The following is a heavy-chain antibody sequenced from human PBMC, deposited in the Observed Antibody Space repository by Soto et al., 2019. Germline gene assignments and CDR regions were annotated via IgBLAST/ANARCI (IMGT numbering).Heavy chain of an antibody. J-gene: IGHJ4*02. CDR1: GYDFTSYW. D-gene: IGHD4-17*01. CDR2: IYPDDSDT. CDR3: ARHTDYGGNSGAY. V-gene: IGHV5-51*01. Sequence: GESLKISCKGSGYDFTSYWIGWVRHVPGKGLEWMGIIYPDDSDTRYSPSFQGQVTMSADKSINTAYLQWSSLKASDTAMYYCARHTDYGGNSGAYWGQGTLVTVSS.